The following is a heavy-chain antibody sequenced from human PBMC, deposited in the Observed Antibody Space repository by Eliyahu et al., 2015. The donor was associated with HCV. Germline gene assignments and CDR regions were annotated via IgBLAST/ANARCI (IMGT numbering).Heavy chain of an antibody. CDR1: GFTFSXYG. J-gene: IGHJ6*02. V-gene: IGHV3-33*01. D-gene: IGHD1-26*01. Sequence: QVQLVESGGGVVQPGRSLRLSCAASGFTFSXYGMXWVRQAPGKGLEWVAVIWYDGSNKYYADSVKGRFTISRDNSKNTLYLQMNSLRAEDTAVYYCARVLPGVRRANYYYYGMDVWGQGTTVTVSS. CDR2: IWYDGSNK. CDR3: ARVLPGVRRANYYYYGMDV.